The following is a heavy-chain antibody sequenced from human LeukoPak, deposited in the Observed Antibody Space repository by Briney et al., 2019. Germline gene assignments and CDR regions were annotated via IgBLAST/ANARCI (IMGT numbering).Heavy chain of an antibody. CDR2: ISSRGDST. Sequence: GGSLRLSCAASGFTFSSYAMSWVRQAPGKGLEWVSTISSRGDSTYYADSVKGRFTISRDNSKNTLYLQMNSLRLEDTAGYYCAKGAGYSSNWNFDYWGQGTLVTVSS. CDR1: GFTFSSYA. V-gene: IGHV3-23*01. CDR3: AKGAGYSSNWNFDY. D-gene: IGHD6-13*01. J-gene: IGHJ4*02.